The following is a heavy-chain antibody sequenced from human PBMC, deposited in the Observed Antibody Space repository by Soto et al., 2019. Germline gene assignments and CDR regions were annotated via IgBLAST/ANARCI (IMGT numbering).Heavy chain of an antibody. CDR1: GGSFSGYY. D-gene: IGHD2-2*01. Sequence: PSETLSLTCAVYGGSFSGYYWSWIRQPPGKGLEWIGEINHSGSTNYSPSLKSRVTISVDTSKNQFSLKLSSVTAADTAVYYCARGIVVVPAAMPVRYYYYMDVWGKGTTVTVSS. J-gene: IGHJ6*03. V-gene: IGHV4-34*01. CDR3: ARGIVVVPAAMPVRYYYYMDV. CDR2: INHSGST.